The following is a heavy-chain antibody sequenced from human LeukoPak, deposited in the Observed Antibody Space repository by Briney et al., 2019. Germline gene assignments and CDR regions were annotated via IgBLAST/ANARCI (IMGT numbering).Heavy chain of an antibody. Sequence: EASVKVSCKASGYTFTGYYMHWVRQAPGQGLEWMGWINPNSGGTNYAQKFQGWVTMTRDTSISTAYMELSRLRSDDMAVYYCARGAQLWGGEFDYWGQGTLVTVSS. CDR1: GYTFTGYY. CDR3: ARGAQLWGGEFDY. V-gene: IGHV1-2*04. J-gene: IGHJ4*02. D-gene: IGHD5-18*01. CDR2: INPNSGGT.